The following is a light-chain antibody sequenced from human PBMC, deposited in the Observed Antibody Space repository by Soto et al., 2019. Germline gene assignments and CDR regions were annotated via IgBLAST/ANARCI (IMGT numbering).Light chain of an antibody. CDR1: SSDVGGYNY. J-gene: IGLJ3*02. CDR3: SSFTTSTTWV. CDR2: EVT. Sequence: QSALTQPASVSGSPGQSITISCTGTSSDVGGYNYVSWYQQHPGKAPKLMSYEVTYRPSGISSRFSGSKSGKTAALTISGIQAEDAADYYCSSFTTSTTWVFGGGTTLTV. V-gene: IGLV2-14*03.